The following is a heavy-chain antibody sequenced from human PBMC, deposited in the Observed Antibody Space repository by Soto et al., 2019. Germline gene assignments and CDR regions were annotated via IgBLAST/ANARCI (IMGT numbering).Heavy chain of an antibody. CDR3: TTLGVRGLINF. CDR2: IKSKTEGWTP. V-gene: IGHV3-15*01. D-gene: IGHD3-10*01. J-gene: IGHJ4*02. Sequence: EVQLVESGGGLVKTGGSLRLSCAASGFTFSNAWMSWVRQAPGKGLEWVGRIKSKTEGWTPDYAAPVNGRFTISRDDSKNTLHLQMNSLKTDDTAVYYCTTLGVRGLINFWGQGTLVTVSS. CDR1: GFTFSNAW.